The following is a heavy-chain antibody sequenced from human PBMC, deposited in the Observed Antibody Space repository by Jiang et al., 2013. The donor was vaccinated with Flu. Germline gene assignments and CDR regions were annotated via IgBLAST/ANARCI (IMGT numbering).Heavy chain of an antibody. V-gene: IGHV3-48*03. Sequence: QPGGSSRLSCVASGFTFSTYEMNWVRQAPGKGLEWVSYISSGGGTIFYADSVKGRLTVSRDNAQNSVYLQMSSLRVEDTAVYYCARGISSSWNYYYYAMDLWGKGTTVTVSS. D-gene: IGHD6-13*01. CDR1: GFTFSTYE. CDR3: ARGISSSWNYYYYAMDL. CDR2: ISSGGGTI. J-gene: IGHJ6*04.